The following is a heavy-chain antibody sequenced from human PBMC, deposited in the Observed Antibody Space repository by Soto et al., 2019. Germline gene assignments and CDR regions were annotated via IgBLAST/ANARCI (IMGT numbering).Heavy chain of an antibody. V-gene: IGHV4-39*01. CDR1: GGSISSSSYY. D-gene: IGHD6-13*01. Sequence: SETLSLTCTVSGGSISSSSYYWGWIRQPPGKGLEWIGSIYYSGSTYYNPSLKSRVTISVDTSKNQFSLKLSSVTAADTAVYYCARLGAAAGTVDYWGQGTLVTVSS. CDR3: ARLGAAAGTVDY. CDR2: IYYSGST. J-gene: IGHJ4*02.